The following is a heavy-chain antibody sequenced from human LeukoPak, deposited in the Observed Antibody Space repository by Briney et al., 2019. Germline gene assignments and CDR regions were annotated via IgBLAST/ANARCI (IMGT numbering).Heavy chain of an antibody. V-gene: IGHV1-2*02. CDR1: GYTFTGYY. CDR2: INPNSGGT. Sequence: ASVKVSCMASGYTFTGYYMHWVRQAPGQGLEWMGWINPNSGGTSNVQRFHGRVTMTRDTSISTAYMELSRLRSDDTAVYYCARGRAGDYFDYWGQGSLVTVSS. J-gene: IGHJ4*02. CDR3: ARGRAGDYFDY.